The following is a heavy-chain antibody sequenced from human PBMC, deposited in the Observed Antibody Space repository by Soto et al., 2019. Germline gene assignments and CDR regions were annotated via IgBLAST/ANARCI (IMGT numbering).Heavy chain of an antibody. CDR3: AKDTYYHDSSGYYIFDY. CDR1: GLNFSSYG. Sequence: QVQLVESGGGVVQPGRSLRLSCAASGLNFSSYGMHWVRQAPGKGPEWVAAISYDGSNKNYADSVKGRFTISRDNSKNTLYLQMNSLRAEDTAVYYCAKDTYYHDSSGYYIFDYWGQGILVTVSS. D-gene: IGHD3-22*01. J-gene: IGHJ4*02. CDR2: ISYDGSNK. V-gene: IGHV3-30*18.